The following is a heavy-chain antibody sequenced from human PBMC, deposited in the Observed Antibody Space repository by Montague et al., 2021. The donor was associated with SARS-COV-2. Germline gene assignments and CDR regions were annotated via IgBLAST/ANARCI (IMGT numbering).Heavy chain of an antibody. D-gene: IGHD3-9*01. J-gene: IGHJ3*02. V-gene: IGHV3-23*01. CDR1: GFTFSSYA. Sequence: SLRLSCAASGFTFSSYAMRWVRQAPGKGLEWVSAISGSGGSTYYADSVKGRFTISRDNSKNTLYLQMNSLRAEDTAVYYCAKDLETGYDILTGYYIRYAFDIWGQGTMVTVSS. CDR2: ISGSGGST. CDR3: AKDLETGYDILTGYYIRYAFDI.